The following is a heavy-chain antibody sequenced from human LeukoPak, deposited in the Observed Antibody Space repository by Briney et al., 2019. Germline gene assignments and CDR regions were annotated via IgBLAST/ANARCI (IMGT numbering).Heavy chain of an antibody. J-gene: IGHJ6*03. V-gene: IGHV3-7*01. CDR1: GFSVSTNY. CDR3: ARDIGDCSSLSCYNHYYYMDV. CDR2: IKQDGSEK. Sequence: GGSLRLSCAASGFSVSTNYMSWVRQAPGKGLEWVANIKQDGSEKYYVDFVKGRFTISRDNTKSSLYLQMNSLRDEDTAVYYCARDIGDCSSLSCYNHYYYMDVWGKGTTVTVSS. D-gene: IGHD2-2*02.